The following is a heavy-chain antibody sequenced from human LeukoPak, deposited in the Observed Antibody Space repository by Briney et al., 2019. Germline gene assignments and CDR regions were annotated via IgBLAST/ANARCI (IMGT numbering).Heavy chain of an antibody. D-gene: IGHD2/OR15-2a*01. CDR3: ANGNRCTTPNCLGYYYFYMDV. CDR1: GFTFSNYA. CDR2: CSVSGGTT. Sequence: SGDSLTLSCAASGFTFSNYAMNWVRQAPGRGLEWVSGCSVSGGTTYYADSVKGRFTISRDNSKNALYLQMNSLRVEDTAVYYCANGNRCTTPNCLGYYYFYMDVWGKGTTVTVSS. V-gene: IGHV3-23*01. J-gene: IGHJ6*03.